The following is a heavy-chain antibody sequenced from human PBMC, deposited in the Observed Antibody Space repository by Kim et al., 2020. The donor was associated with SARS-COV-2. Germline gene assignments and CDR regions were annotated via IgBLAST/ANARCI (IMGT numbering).Heavy chain of an antibody. CDR3: ARVVPPAAGSFDI. CDR2: ISNHNGNT. V-gene: IGHV1-18*01. J-gene: IGHJ3*02. CDR1: GYSFSMYG. Sequence: ASVKVSCKASGYSFSMYGVSWVRQAPGQGLEWMGWISNHNGNTKYAPKVQGRVTMTADTSTTTAYMELRSLRLDDTAIYFCARVVPPAAGSFDIWGQGTLVPVSS. D-gene: IGHD2-2*01.